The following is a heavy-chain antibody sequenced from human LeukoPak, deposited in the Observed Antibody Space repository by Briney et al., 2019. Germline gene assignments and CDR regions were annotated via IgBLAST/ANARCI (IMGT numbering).Heavy chain of an antibody. V-gene: IGHV3-53*01. Sequence: GGPLRLSCAASGITFSNYWMSWVRQAPGKGLEWVSVIYSGGSTYYADSVKGRFTISRDNSKNMVYLQMNSLRAEDTAVYYCARDLAHTQSFDIWGRGTMVTVSS. D-gene: IGHD2-2*02. CDR3: ARDLAHTQSFDI. J-gene: IGHJ3*02. CDR2: IYSGGST. CDR1: GITFSNYW.